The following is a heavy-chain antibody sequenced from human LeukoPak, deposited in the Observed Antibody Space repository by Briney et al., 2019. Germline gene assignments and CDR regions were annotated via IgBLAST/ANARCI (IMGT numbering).Heavy chain of an antibody. V-gene: IGHV3-7*01. D-gene: IGHD6-13*01. Sequence: GGSLRLSCAASGFTFSRYAMNWVRQAPGKGLEWVANIKQDGSAKYYVDSVKGRFTISRDNAKNSLYLQMSSLRAEDTAVYYCARVGYSSSHFDYWGQGTLVTVSS. J-gene: IGHJ4*02. CDR1: GFTFSRYA. CDR3: ARVGYSSSHFDY. CDR2: IKQDGSAK.